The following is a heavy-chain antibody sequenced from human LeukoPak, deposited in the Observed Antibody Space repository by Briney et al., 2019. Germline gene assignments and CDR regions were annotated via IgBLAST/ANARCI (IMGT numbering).Heavy chain of an antibody. J-gene: IGHJ6*02. D-gene: IGHD3/OR15-3a*01. Sequence: GGSLRLSCAASGFTFTSYWIHWVRQVPGKGLEWVSRIDGNGSSRSYADSVQGRFTISRDNGKKTVFLQMNSLSAEDTAVYYCARILEGYYYFGLDVWGQGTTVIVSS. CDR3: ARILEGYYYFGLDV. CDR1: GFTFTSYW. V-gene: IGHV3-74*01. CDR2: IDGNGSSR.